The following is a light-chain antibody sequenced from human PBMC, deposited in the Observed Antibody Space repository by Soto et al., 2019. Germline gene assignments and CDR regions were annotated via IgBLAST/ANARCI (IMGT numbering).Light chain of an antibody. Sequence: DIQLTQSPSFLSASVGDRVTITCLASQGISTYLAWYQQKSGKAPKLLIYVASTLQSVVPSRFSGIGSGTESCVTISSLQPEDLAIHYCQHLYSYPYTFGQGTKLEI. CDR2: VAS. CDR3: QHLYSYPYT. CDR1: QGISTY. V-gene: IGKV1-9*01. J-gene: IGKJ2*01.